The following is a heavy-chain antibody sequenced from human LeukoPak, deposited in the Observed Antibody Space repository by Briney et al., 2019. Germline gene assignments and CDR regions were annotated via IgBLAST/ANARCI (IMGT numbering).Heavy chain of an antibody. CDR2: LYYSGST. Sequence: PSETLSLTCTVSGGSITSSSYYWGWIRQPPGKGLEWIGSLYYSGSTYYNPSLKSRVTISVDTSKNQFSLKLSSVTAADTAVYYCARVGLMTLDYWGQGILVTVSS. CDR1: GGSITSSSYY. V-gene: IGHV4-39*01. D-gene: IGHD1-26*01. J-gene: IGHJ4*02. CDR3: ARVGLMTLDY.